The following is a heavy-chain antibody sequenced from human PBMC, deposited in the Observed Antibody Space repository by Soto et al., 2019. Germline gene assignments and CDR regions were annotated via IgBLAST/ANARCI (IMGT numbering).Heavy chain of an antibody. CDR2: IIPILGIA. V-gene: IGHV1-69*02. J-gene: IGHJ4*02. CDR1: GGTFSSYT. CDR3: ASIGTNRPFDY. D-gene: IGHD1-7*01. Sequence: QVQLVQSGAEVKKPGSSVKVSCKASGGTFSSYTISWVRQAPGQGLEWMGRIIPILGIAKYAQKFQGRVTITADKSTSTAYMELSSLRSEDTAVYYCASIGTNRPFDYWGQGTLVTVSS.